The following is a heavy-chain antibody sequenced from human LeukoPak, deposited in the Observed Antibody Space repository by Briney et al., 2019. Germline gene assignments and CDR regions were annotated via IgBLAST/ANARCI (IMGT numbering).Heavy chain of an antibody. D-gene: IGHD4-17*01. CDR1: GFTFNDYW. CDR3: ARRQDYGDLFDY. J-gene: IGHJ4*02. CDR2: IKADGSKT. V-gene: IGHV3-7*01. Sequence: GESLRLSCVVSGFTFNDYWMTWVRQTPGKGLEWVAVIKADGSKTYYVDSVKGRFSISRDNAKNSLYLQMNSLRAEDTAVYYCARRQDYGDLFDYWGQGTQVTVSS.